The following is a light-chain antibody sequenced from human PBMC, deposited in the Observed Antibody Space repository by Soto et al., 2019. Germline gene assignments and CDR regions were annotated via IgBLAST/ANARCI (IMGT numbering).Light chain of an antibody. CDR1: HSVRSNS. CDR2: DAS. CDR3: PERPSRPRT. Sequence: IGVKQSPGTLSLKTGERATLSCRASHSVRSNSLAWYQQKPGQAPRLLIYDASARAPGIPARFSASGSGTDFTLTISVVQHEDFTLYYCPERPSRPRTFGQRSKADI. V-gene: IGKV3D-7*01. J-gene: IGKJ1*01.